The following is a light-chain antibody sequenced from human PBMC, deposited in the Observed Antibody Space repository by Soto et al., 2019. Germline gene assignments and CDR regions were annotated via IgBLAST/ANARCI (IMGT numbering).Light chain of an antibody. CDR3: LQHNSYIGTWT. CDR2: AAS. Sequence: DIQMTQSPSSLSASVGDRVTITCRASQGIRNDLVWYQQKPGKAPKRLIYAASSLQSGVPSRFSGSGSGTEFTLTISSLQPEDFATYFWLQHNSYIGTWTFGQGTKVDIK. V-gene: IGKV1-17*01. CDR1: QGIRND. J-gene: IGKJ1*01.